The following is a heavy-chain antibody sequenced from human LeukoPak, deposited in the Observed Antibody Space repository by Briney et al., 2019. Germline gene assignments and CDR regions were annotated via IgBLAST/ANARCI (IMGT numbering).Heavy chain of an antibody. CDR1: GGSISSGSYY. V-gene: IGHV4-61*02. CDR3: ARQLGYSYGYVNWFDP. CDR2: IYTSGST. Sequence: SQTLSLTCTVSGGSISSGSYYWSWIRQPAGKGLEWIGRIYTSGSTNYNPSLKSLVTISVDTSKNQFSLKLSSVTAADTAVYYCARQLGYSYGYVNWFDPWGQGTLVTVSS. J-gene: IGHJ5*02. D-gene: IGHD5-18*01.